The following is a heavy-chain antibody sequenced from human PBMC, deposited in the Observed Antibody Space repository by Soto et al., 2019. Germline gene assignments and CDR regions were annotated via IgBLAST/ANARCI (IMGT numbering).Heavy chain of an antibody. CDR3: ASLHEYYYGMDV. V-gene: IGHV3-30-3*01. CDR2: ISYDGSNK. J-gene: IGHJ6*02. CDR1: GFTSSSYA. Sequence: GGSLRLSCAASGFTSSSYAMHWVRQAPGKGLEWVAVISYDGSNKYYADSVKGRFTISRDNSKNTLYLQMNSLRAVDTAVYYCASLHEYYYGMDVWGQGTMVTVSS.